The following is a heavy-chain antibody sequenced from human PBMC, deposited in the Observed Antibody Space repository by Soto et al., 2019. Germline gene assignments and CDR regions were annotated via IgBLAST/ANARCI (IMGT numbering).Heavy chain of an antibody. CDR2: ISWHSANI. J-gene: IGHJ6*03. V-gene: IGHV3-9*01. D-gene: IGHD3-10*01. Sequence: DVQLVESGGGLVQPGRSLRLSCAASGFAFNDYAMHWVRQAPGKGLEWVAGISWHSANIAYADSVKGRFTISRDNAKNSINLQMNSLRSEDTAFYYCAKDAVGSRYFYYMDVWGKGTEVTVSS. CDR1: GFAFNDYA. CDR3: AKDAVGSRYFYYMDV.